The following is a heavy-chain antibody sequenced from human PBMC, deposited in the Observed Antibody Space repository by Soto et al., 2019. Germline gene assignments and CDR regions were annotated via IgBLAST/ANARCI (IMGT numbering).Heavy chain of an antibody. CDR1: GDTFTGYY. CDR3: ARESGGATATLDYYYFYMDV. Sequence: QVQLVQSGAEVKKPGASVTVSCRASGDTFTGYYMHWVRQAPGQGLEWMGWINPNSGVTKYVQKFQGWVTMTRDTSIRTVYMQLSRLRSDDTAVYYCARESGGATATLDYYYFYMDVWGTGTTVTVSS. D-gene: IGHD5-12*01. J-gene: IGHJ6*03. V-gene: IGHV1-2*04. CDR2: INPNSGVT.